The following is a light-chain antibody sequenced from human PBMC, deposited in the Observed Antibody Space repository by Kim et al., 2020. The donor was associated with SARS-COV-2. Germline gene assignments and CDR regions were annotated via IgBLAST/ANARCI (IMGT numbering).Light chain of an antibody. V-gene: IGKV3-20*01. Sequence: SPGERAPLSCRASQSVDSIYLAWYQQKPGQTPRLLIHASSTRATGIPDRFSGSGSGTDFTLTISRLEPEDFAVYYCQQYGDYRWTFGQGTKVDIK. J-gene: IGKJ1*01. CDR2: ASS. CDR3: QQYGDYRWT. CDR1: QSVDSIY.